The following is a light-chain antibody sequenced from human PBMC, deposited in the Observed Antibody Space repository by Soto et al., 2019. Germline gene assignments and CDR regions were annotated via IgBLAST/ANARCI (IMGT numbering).Light chain of an antibody. J-gene: IGKJ5*01. Sequence: DVQMTQSPSSLSASVGDRVTIACRASRPIGNYLNWYQQKPGEAPKVLIFAASSLRSGVPSRFSGSGYGTDFTLTINNLHPEDSATYYCQQTHAVPLTFGQGTRL. CDR1: RPIGNY. CDR2: AAS. V-gene: IGKV1-39*01. CDR3: QQTHAVPLT.